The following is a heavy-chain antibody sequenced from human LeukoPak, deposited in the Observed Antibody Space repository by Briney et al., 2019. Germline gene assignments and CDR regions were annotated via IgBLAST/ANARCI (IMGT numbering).Heavy chain of an antibody. CDR2: IYYSGSA. J-gene: IGHJ4*02. CDR3: ARTGVVATSYFFDY. Sequence: SETLSLTCTVSGGSISSYYWSWIRQPPGKRLEWIGFIYYSGSANYNPSLRSRVTMSVDTSKNQFSLRLTSVTAADTAVYYCARTGVVATSYFFDYWGQGILVTVSS. V-gene: IGHV4-59*01. D-gene: IGHD5-12*01. CDR1: GGSISSYY.